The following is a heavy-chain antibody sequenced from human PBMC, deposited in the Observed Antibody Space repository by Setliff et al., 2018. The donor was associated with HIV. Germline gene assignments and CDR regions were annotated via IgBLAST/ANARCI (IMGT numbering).Heavy chain of an antibody. J-gene: IGHJ3*02. CDR1: GGTFSSFA. D-gene: IGHD1-26*01. V-gene: IGHV1-69*13. Sequence: SVKVSCKASGGTFSSFAINWVRQAPGQGLEWVGGIIPVFGTTSYGHHFQGRVAITADASTSTAYLDLYSLRSEDTAVYYCARDHHSGSDWSRLGAFDIWGQGTRVTVSS. CDR2: IIPVFGTT. CDR3: ARDHHSGSDWSRLGAFDI.